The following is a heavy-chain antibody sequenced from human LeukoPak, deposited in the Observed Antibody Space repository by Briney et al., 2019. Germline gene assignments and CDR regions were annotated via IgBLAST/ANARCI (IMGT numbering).Heavy chain of an antibody. CDR1: GGSISAYY. Sequence: PSETLSLTCTVSGGSISAYYWSWIRQPPGKGLEWIGYVYYSGATNYNPSLKSRVTMSLETSKNQFSLRLTSVTAADTAVYYCARRVAVTGIYCFDLWGQGTPVTVSS. D-gene: IGHD6-19*01. CDR2: VYYSGAT. J-gene: IGHJ4*02. V-gene: IGHV4-59*08. CDR3: ARRVAVTGIYCFDL.